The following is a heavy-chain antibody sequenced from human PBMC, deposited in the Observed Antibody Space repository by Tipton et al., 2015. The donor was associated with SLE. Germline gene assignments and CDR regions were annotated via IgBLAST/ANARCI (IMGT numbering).Heavy chain of an antibody. J-gene: IGHJ3*02. V-gene: IGHV4-39*07. D-gene: IGHD2-15*01. CDR2: IYYSGST. CDR1: GGSISSGDYY. Sequence: TLSLTCTVSGGSISSGDYYWGWIRQPPGKGLEWIGSIYYSGSTYYNPSLKSRVTISVDTSKNQFSLKLSSVTAADTAVYYCARDWVAGYEGGAFDIWGQGTMVTVSS. CDR3: ARDWVAGYEGGAFDI.